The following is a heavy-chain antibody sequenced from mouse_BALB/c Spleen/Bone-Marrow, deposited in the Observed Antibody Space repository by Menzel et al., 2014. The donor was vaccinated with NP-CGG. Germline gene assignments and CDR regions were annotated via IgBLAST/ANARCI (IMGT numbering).Heavy chain of an antibody. Sequence: EVKLMESGAELVKPGASVKLSCTASGFNIKDTYMHWVKQRPEQGLEWIGRIDPANGNPKYDPKFQGKATIAADTSSNTAYLQLSSLTSEDTAVYYCAYGSSYDYFDYWGQGTTLTVSS. D-gene: IGHD1-1*01. CDR1: GFNIKDTY. J-gene: IGHJ2*01. CDR2: IDPANGNP. CDR3: AYGSSYDYFDY. V-gene: IGHV14-3*02.